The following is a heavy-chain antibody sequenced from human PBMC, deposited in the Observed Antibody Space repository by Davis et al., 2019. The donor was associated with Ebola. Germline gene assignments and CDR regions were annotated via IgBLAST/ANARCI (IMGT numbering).Heavy chain of an antibody. CDR3: ARHDCSTSSCWYPY. Sequence: AASVKVSCKASGYTFTNYYIHWVRQAVGQGLEWMGIINPSGGNTLYAQKFQGRVTMTRDRSANTVYMELRNLRSEDTAVYYCARHDCSTSSCWYPYWGQGTLVTVSS. V-gene: IGHV1-46*01. D-gene: IGHD2-2*01. CDR2: INPSGGNT. J-gene: IGHJ4*02. CDR1: GYTFTNYY.